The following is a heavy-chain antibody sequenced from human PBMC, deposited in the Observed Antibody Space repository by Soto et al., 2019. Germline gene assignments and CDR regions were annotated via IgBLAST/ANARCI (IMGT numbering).Heavy chain of an antibody. J-gene: IGHJ4*02. CDR3: SKANGHTWERYFFDF. V-gene: IGHV3-23*01. Sequence: EVQLLESGGGLVQPGGSLRLSCAASGFTFSSFSLSWVRQAPGKGLEWVSGISGLGGSIYYADSVKGRFTISRDNSKITLYLQMNSLRAEDTAVYYCSKANGHTWERYFFDFWGQGTLVTVSS. CDR1: GFTFSSFS. CDR2: ISGLGGSI. D-gene: IGHD1-26*01.